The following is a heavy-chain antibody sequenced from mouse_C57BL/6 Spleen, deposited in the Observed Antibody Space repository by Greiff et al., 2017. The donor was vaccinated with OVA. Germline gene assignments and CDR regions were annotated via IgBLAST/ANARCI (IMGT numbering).Heavy chain of an antibody. V-gene: IGHV1-80*01. CDR1: GYAFSSYW. CDR2: IYPGDGDT. Sequence: VQLQQSGAELVKPGASVKISCKASGYAFSSYWMNWVKQRPGKGLEWIGQIYPGDGDTNYNGKVKGKATLTADKSSSTAYMQLSSLTSEDSAVYFFARMAAQATFAYWGQGTLVTVSA. CDR3: ARMAAQATFAY. J-gene: IGHJ3*01. D-gene: IGHD3-2*02.